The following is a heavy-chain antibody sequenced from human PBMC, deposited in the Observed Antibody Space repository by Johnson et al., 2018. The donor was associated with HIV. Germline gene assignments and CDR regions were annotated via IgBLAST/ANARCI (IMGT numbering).Heavy chain of an antibody. D-gene: IGHD3-16*01. Sequence: QVQLVESGGGVVQPGRSLRLSCAASGFSFSTYGMHWVRQAPGKGLEWVAFIRYDGSNKYYADSVKGRFTISRDNSKNTLYLQMNSLRAEDTAIYYCAKRPIMIAFGEINGFDIWGQGTTVTVSS. CDR1: GFSFSTYG. CDR3: AKRPIMIAFGEINGFDI. J-gene: IGHJ3*02. CDR2: IRYDGSNK. V-gene: IGHV3-30*02.